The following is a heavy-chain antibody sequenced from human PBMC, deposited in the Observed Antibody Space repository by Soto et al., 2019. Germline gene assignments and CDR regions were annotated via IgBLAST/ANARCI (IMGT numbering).Heavy chain of an antibody. D-gene: IGHD3-3*01. J-gene: IGHJ4*02. CDR1: GFTFSNAW. Sequence: GGSLRLSCAATGFTFSNAWMNWVRQAPGKGLEWVGRIKSKTDGGTTDYAAPVKGRFTISRDDSKNTLYLQMNSLKTEDTAVYYCTTLYYDFWSGPPTDYWGQGTLVTVSS. V-gene: IGHV3-15*07. CDR3: TTLYYDFWSGPPTDY. CDR2: IKSKTDGGTT.